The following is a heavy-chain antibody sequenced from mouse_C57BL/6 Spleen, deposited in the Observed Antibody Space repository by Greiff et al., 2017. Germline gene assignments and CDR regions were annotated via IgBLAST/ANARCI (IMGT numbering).Heavy chain of an antibody. Sequence: VQLQQSGPELVKPGASVKISCKASGYAFSSSWMNWVKQRPGKGLEWIGRIYPGDGDTNYNGKFKGKATLTADKSSSTAYMQLSSLTSEDSAVYFCASWDVGYVDVWGTGTTVTVSS. CDR1: GYAFSSSW. V-gene: IGHV1-82*01. CDR3: ASWDVGYVDV. CDR2: IYPGDGDT. D-gene: IGHD4-1*01. J-gene: IGHJ1*03.